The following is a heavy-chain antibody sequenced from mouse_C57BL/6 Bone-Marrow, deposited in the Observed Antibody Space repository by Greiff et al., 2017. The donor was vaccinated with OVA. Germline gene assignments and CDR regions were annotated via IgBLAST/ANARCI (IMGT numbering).Heavy chain of an antibody. V-gene: IGHV1-15*01. CDR2: IDPETGGT. J-gene: IGHJ2*01. D-gene: IGHD2-4*01. CDR1: GYTFTDYE. Sequence: QVQLQQSGAELVRPGASVTLSCKASGYTFTDYEMHWVKQTPVHGLEWIGAIDPETGGTAYNQKFKGKAILTADKSSSTAYMELRSLTSEDSAVYYCTREDYDPYLDYWGQGTTLTVSS. CDR3: TREDYDPYLDY.